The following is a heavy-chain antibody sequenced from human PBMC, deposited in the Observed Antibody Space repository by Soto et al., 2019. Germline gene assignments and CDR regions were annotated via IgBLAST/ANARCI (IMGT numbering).Heavy chain of an antibody. J-gene: IGHJ4*02. CDR2: IYNDGTYS. CDR1: GFTFKMYW. V-gene: IGHV3-74*01. D-gene: IGHD3-10*01. CDR3: TRGPRPISTGTGAY. Sequence: TGGSLRLSCEASGFTFKMYWMHWVRQSPGKGLVWISRIYNDGTYSDYADSVRGRFTISRDNVNDTLYLQMNNLRAEDSGLYYCTRGPRPISTGTGAYWGQGTQVTVSS.